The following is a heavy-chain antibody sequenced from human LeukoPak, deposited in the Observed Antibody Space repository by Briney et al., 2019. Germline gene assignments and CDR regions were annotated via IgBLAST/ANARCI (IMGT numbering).Heavy chain of an antibody. J-gene: IGHJ6*03. D-gene: IGHD3-22*01. CDR2: IKQDGREK. Sequence: GGSLRLSCAASGFTFSSYAMSWVRQAPGKGLEWVANIKQDGREKYYVDSVKGRFTISRDNAKNSLYLQMNSLRAEDTAVYYCARVAYYYDSSTPLHHYYYYMDVWGKGTTVTVSS. V-gene: IGHV3-7*01. CDR1: GFTFSSYA. CDR3: ARVAYYYDSSTPLHHYYYYMDV.